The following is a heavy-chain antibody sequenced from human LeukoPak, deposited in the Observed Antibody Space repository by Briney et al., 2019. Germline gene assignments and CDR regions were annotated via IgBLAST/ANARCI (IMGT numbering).Heavy chain of an antibody. CDR3: ARDTSWVTMVRGVKDY. V-gene: IGHV3-21*04. J-gene: IGHJ4*02. D-gene: IGHD3-10*01. CDR1: GFNFESYS. Sequence: GGSLRLSCAASGFNFESYSMNWVRQAPGKGLEWVSSISFSGPYIYYAASVKGRFTISRDNAKNSLFLQMNSLRAEDTAVYYCARDTSWVTMVRGVKDYWGQGTLVTVSS. CDR2: ISFSGPYI.